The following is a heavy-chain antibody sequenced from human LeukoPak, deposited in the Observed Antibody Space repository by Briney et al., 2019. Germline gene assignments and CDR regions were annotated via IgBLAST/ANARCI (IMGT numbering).Heavy chain of an antibody. V-gene: IGHV4-39*01. CDR1: GVSISSGSYY. CDR3: ARRDYFDS. CDR2: MHYTGST. Sequence: PSETLSLTCTVSGVSISSGSYYWAWIRQPPGESLEWIGSMHYTGSTYYNPSLKTRVTISVDTSKNQLSLKLRSVTAADTAVYYCARRDYFDSWGRGTLATVSS. J-gene: IGHJ4*02.